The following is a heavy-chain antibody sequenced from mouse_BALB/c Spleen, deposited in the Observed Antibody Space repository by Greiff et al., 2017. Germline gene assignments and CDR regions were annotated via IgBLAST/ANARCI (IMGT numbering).Heavy chain of an antibody. J-gene: IGHJ4*01. V-gene: IGHV5-6-5*01. Sequence: EVMLVESGGGLVKPGGSLKLSCAASGFTFSSYAMSWVRQTPEKRLEWVASISSGGSTYYPDSVKGRFTISRDNARNILYLQMSSLRSEDTAMYYCARWLRRPYAMDYWGQGTSVTVSS. CDR3: ARWLRRPYAMDY. D-gene: IGHD2-2*01. CDR2: ISSGGST. CDR1: GFTFSSYA.